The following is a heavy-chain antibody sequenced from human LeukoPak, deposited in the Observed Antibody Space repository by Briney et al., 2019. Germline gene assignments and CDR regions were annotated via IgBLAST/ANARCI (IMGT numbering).Heavy chain of an antibody. CDR1: GGTFSSYA. Sequence: SVKVSCKASGGTFSSYAISWVRQAPGQGLEWMGGIIPIFGTANYAQKFQGRVTITADESTSTAYLELSSLRSEDTAVYYCASAKGWLQFPPFDYWGQGTLVTVSS. D-gene: IGHD5-24*01. CDR3: ASAKGWLQFPPFDY. J-gene: IGHJ4*02. CDR2: IIPIFGTA. V-gene: IGHV1-69*13.